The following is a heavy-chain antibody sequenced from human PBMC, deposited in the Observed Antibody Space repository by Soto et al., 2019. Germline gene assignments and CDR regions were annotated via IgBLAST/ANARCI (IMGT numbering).Heavy chain of an antibody. CDR3: ARGPGLDSLNFDY. V-gene: IGHV4-34*01. D-gene: IGHD6-19*01. CDR1: GGSFSGYY. Sequence: PSETLSLTCAVYGGSFSGYYWSWIRQPPGKGLEWIGEINHSGSTNYNPSLKSRVTISVDTSKNQFSLKLSSVTAADTAVYYCARGPGLDSLNFDYWGQGTLVTVSS. J-gene: IGHJ4*02. CDR2: INHSGST.